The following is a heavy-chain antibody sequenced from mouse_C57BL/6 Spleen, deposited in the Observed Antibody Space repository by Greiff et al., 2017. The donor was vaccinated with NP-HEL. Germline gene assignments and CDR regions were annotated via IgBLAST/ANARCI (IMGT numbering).Heavy chain of an antibody. D-gene: IGHD3-2*02. Sequence: RVESGAELVRPGSSVKLSCKDSYFAFMASAMHWVKQRPGHGLEWIGSFTMYSDATEYSENFKGKATLTANTSSSTAYMELSSLTSEDSAVYYCARKTAQATGAWFAYWGQGTLVTVSA. J-gene: IGHJ3*01. CDR3: ARKTAQATGAWFAY. CDR1: YFAFMASA. CDR2: FTMYSDAT. V-gene: IGHV1-49*01.